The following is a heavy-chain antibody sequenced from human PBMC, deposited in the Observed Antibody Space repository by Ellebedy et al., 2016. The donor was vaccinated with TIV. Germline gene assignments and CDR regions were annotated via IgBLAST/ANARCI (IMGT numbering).Heavy chain of an antibody. J-gene: IGHJ4*02. CDR3: ARNPRGSYPFDY. V-gene: IGHV4-59*12. CDR2: IYYSGTT. CDR1: GGSISSYY. D-gene: IGHD1-26*01. Sequence: SETLSLTCTVSGGSISSYYWSWIRQPPGKGLEWVGYIYYSGTTNYNPSLKSRVTISIDTSKTQFSLKLSSVTAADTAVYYCARNPRGSYPFDYWGQGTLVTVSS.